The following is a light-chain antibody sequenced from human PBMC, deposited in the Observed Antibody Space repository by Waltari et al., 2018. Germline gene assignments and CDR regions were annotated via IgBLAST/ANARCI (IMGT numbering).Light chain of an antibody. CDR1: RSTIANNY. J-gene: IGLJ3*02. Sequence: QSILTQPPSASGTPGQRVTIPCSGARSTIANNYVYGYRQLPGTAPKLLLYKNNQRPAGVPDRFSGSKSGTSASLAISGRRAEDESDYFCSTWDDSVTGWLFGGGTKLTVL. CDR3: STWDDSVTGWL. CDR2: KNN. V-gene: IGLV1-47*01.